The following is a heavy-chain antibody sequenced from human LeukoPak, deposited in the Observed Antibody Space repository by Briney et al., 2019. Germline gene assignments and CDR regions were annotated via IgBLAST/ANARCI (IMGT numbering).Heavy chain of an antibody. D-gene: IGHD2-2*01. CDR3: AREGYCSSTSCLDAFDI. Sequence: PSETLSLTCTVSGGSISSYYWSWIRQPPGKGLEWIGYIYYSGSTNYNTSLTSRVTILVETYKNQCSLKLRYVTAADTAVYYCAREGYCSSTSCLDAFDIWGQGTMVTVSS. CDR2: IYYSGST. CDR1: GGSISSYY. V-gene: IGHV4-59*01. J-gene: IGHJ3*02.